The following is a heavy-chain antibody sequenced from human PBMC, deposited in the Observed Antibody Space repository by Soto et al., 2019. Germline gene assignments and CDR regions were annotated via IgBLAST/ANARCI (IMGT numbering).Heavy chain of an antibody. CDR2: INAGNGNT. Sequence: QVQVVQSGAEVKKPGASVKVSCKASEYTFTSYVIHWVRQAPGQSLEWMGWINAGNGNTKYSQKFQGRVTITRDTAASTAYMELSSLRSEDTAVECCARELQRLYDLDYWGQGTLVTVSS. J-gene: IGHJ4*02. CDR1: EYTFTSYV. V-gene: IGHV1-3*01. CDR3: ARELQRLYDLDY. D-gene: IGHD4-4*01.